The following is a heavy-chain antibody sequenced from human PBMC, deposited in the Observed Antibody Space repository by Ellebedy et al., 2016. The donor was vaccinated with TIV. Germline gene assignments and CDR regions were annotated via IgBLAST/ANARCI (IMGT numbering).Heavy chain of an antibody. V-gene: IGHV1-2*02. Sequence: ASVKVSCKASGYTFSDYYMHWVRQAPGQGLEWMGWINPDSGAADYAQMFQGRIRMTRDTSSNTAYMELNRLRYDDTAVYYCARQGVGAKGAYDPWGQGTLVTVSS. CDR1: GYTFSDYY. CDR3: ARQGVGAKGAYDP. CDR2: INPDSGAA. J-gene: IGHJ5*02. D-gene: IGHD1-26*01.